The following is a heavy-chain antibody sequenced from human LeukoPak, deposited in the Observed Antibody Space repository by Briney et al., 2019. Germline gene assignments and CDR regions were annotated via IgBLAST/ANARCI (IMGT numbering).Heavy chain of an antibody. CDR1: GFTFSHYD. J-gene: IGHJ3*02. V-gene: IGHV3-23*01. CDR3: GRDPNGNYIGAFEM. CDR2: IHGGADIP. Sequence: GGSLRLSCTASGFTFSHYDMTWVRQAPGKGLGWVSSIHGGADIPSYADSVKGRFTISRDNSKNTLFLEMNSLRGEDTAVYYCGRDPNGNYIGAFEMWGPGTKVTVSS. D-gene: IGHD1-7*01.